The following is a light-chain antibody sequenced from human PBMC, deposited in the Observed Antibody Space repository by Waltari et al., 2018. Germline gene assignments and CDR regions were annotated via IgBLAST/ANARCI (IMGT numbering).Light chain of an antibody. J-gene: IGKJ1*01. CDR3: QKYDFLPAT. CDR2: HAS. CDR1: QGVGKY. V-gene: IGKV3-20*01. Sequence: RASQGVGKYLAWSQQIPGQAPRLLLYHASIRATGIPDRFSGSGFGTDFSLTISRLEPEDFAVYYCQKYDFLPATFSQGTTVEIK.